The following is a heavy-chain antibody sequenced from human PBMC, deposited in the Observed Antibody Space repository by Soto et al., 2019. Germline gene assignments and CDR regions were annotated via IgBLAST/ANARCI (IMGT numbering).Heavy chain of an antibody. D-gene: IGHD3-22*01. CDR3: ARALYYDSSGYRGYYYYYGMDV. Sequence: GGSLRLSCAASGFTVSSNYMSWVRQAPGKGLEWVSVIYSGGSTYYADSVKGRFTISRDNSKNTLYLQMNSLRAEDTAVYYCARALYYDSSGYRGYYYYYGMDVWGQGTTVTVSS. V-gene: IGHV3-66*01. J-gene: IGHJ6*02. CDR2: IYSGGST. CDR1: GFTVSSNY.